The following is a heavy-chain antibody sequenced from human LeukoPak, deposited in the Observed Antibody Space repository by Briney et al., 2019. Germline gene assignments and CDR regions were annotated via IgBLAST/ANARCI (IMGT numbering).Heavy chain of an antibody. CDR3: ARSVHIRYCSGGSCYSSFRAPNDY. D-gene: IGHD2-15*01. CDR1: GYSFTSYW. CDR2: IYPGDSDT. V-gene: IGHV5-51*01. J-gene: IGHJ4*02. Sequence: GESLKISCKGSGYSFTSYWIGWVRQVPGKGLEWMGIIYPGDSDTRYSPSFQGQVTISADKSISTAYLQWSSLKASDTAMYYCARSVHIRYCSGGSCYSSFRAPNDYWGLGTLVTVSS.